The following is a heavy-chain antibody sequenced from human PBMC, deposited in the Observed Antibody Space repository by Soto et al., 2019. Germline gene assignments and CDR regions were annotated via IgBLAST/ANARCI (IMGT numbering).Heavy chain of an antibody. V-gene: IGHV4-34*01. J-gene: IGHJ6*02. Sequence: PSETLSLTCAVCGGSFRGSYWSWIRQPPGKGLEWIGEINHGGSTNYNPSLKSRVTRSVDTSKKQFPLKLSSVTAADTSVYYCPLARYCDRTGWYYGMDVWGQRPTGTVS. CDR2: INHGGST. D-gene: IGHD3-10*01. CDR3: PLARYCDRTGWYYGMDV. CDR1: GGSFRGSY.